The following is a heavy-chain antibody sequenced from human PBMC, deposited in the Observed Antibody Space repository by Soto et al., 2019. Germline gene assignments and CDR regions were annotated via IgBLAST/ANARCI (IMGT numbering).Heavy chain of an antibody. D-gene: IGHD1-1*01. Sequence: SQTLSLTCDISRDSVSSNSAGWNWIRQTPSRGLEWLGRTYYRSKWYNNYAVSVKSRVSVNPDTAKNQFSLQLNSVTPEDTAVYYCARGSWDDVSGHYYMDVWGKGTTVTVSS. CDR2: TYYRSKWYN. V-gene: IGHV6-1*01. J-gene: IGHJ6*03. CDR1: RDSVSSNSAG. CDR3: ARGSWDDVSGHYYMDV.